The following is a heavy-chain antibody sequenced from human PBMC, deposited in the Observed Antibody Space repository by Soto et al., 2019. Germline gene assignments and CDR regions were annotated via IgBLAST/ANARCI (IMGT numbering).Heavy chain of an antibody. V-gene: IGHV1-18*01. D-gene: IGHD1-1*01. J-gene: IGHJ4*02. CDR1: GYTFTSYG. CDR3: ARGRYGDY. CDR2: ISAHNANT. Sequence: QVHLVQSGAEVKKPGASVKVSCKCSGYTFTSYGITWVRQAPGQGLEWMGWISAHNANTDYAQKLQGRVTVTGDTSTSTAYIELRGLRSDDTAVFYWARGRYGDYWGQGALVTVSS.